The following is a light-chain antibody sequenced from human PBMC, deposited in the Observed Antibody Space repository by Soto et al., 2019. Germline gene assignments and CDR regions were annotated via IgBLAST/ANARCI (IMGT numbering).Light chain of an antibody. J-gene: IGKJ4*01. Sequence: DIQMTQSPATLSASVGDRVTITCRASQSVRSWLAWYQQKPGTAPKLLIFDASRLESGVPSRFSGSASETEFTLTIRSLQPDDFATSYCQQYDNYPLTYGGGTKVDIK. CDR1: QSVRSW. CDR2: DAS. CDR3: QQYDNYPLT. V-gene: IGKV1-5*01.